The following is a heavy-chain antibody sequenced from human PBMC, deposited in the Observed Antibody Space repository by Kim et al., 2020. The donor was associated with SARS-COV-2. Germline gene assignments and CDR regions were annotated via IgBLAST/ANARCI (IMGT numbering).Heavy chain of an antibody. CDR2: IKSKTDGGTT. D-gene: IGHD2-15*01. V-gene: IGHV3-15*01. J-gene: IGHJ6*02. CDR1: GFTFSNAW. CDR3: TTVYCSGGSCYSRGYYYYGMDV. Sequence: GGSLRLSCAASGFTFSNAWMSWVRQAPGKGLEWVGRIKSKTDGGTTDYAAPVKGRFTISRDDSKNTLYLQMNSLKTEDTAVYYCTTVYCSGGSCYSRGYYYYGMDVWGQGTTVTVSS.